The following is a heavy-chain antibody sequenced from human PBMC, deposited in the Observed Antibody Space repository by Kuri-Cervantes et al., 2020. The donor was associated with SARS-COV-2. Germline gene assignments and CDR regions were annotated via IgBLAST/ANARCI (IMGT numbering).Heavy chain of an antibody. V-gene: IGHV4-34*01. J-gene: IGHJ6*02. CDR2: INHSGST. CDR3: ARGAVIMDV. D-gene: IGHD2-21*01. Sequence: SETLSLTCAVSGGSFSGYWSWVRQPPGRGLEWIGEINHSGSTNYNPSLKSRVIMSVDTSKNQFSPKLSSVTAADTAVYYCARGAVIMDVWGQGTTVTVSS. CDR1: GGSFSGY.